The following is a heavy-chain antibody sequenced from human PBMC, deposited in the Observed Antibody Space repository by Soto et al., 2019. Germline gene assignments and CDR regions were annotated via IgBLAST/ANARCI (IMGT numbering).Heavy chain of an antibody. J-gene: IGHJ4*02. CDR1: GFTFSSYW. Sequence: EVQLVESGGGLVQPGGSLRLSCAASGFTFSSYWMSWVRQAPGKGLEWVANIKQDGSEKYYVDSVKGRFTISRDNAKNALDLQMDSLRAEDTAVYYCARESGGGKALWFGELEVFDYWGQGTLVTVSS. CDR3: ARESGGGKALWFGELEVFDY. V-gene: IGHV3-7*03. D-gene: IGHD3-10*01. CDR2: IKQDGSEK.